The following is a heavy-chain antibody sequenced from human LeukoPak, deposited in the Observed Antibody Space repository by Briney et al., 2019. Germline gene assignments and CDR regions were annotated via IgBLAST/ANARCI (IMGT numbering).Heavy chain of an antibody. V-gene: IGHV3-30-3*01. D-gene: IGHD1-26*01. CDR2: ISYDGSNK. J-gene: IGHJ4*02. CDR1: GFTFSSYA. CDR3: ASLGQGGSSDSDY. Sequence: GRSLRLSCAASGFTFSSYAMHWVRQAPGKGLEWVAVISYDGSNKYYADSVKGRFTISRDNPKNTLYLQMNSLRAEDTAVYYCASLGQGGSSDSDYWGQGTLVSVRS.